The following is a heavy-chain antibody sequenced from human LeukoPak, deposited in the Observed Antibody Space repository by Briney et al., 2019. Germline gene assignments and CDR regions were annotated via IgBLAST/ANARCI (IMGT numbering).Heavy chain of an antibody. V-gene: IGHV4-31*03. D-gene: IGHD3-10*01. J-gene: IGHJ5*02. CDR1: GGSISSGGYY. Sequence: SETLSLTCTVSGGSISSGGYYWSWIRQHPGKGLEWMGYIYYSGSTYYNPSLKSRVTISVDTSKNQFSLKLSSVTAADTAVYYCARDQGRMSNWFDPWAREPWSPSPQ. CDR3: ARDQGRMSNWFDP. CDR2: IYYSGST.